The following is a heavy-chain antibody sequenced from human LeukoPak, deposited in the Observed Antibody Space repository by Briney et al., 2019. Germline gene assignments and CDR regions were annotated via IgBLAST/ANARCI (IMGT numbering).Heavy chain of an antibody. V-gene: IGHV4-59*08. Sequence: SETLSLTCTVSCGSISSYYWSWIRQPPGKGLEWIGYIYYSGSTNYNPSLKSRVTISVDTSKNQFSLKLSSVTAADTAVYYCARRLSGSDLGCFDYWGQGTLVTVSS. CDR3: ARRLSGSDLGCFDY. J-gene: IGHJ4*02. CDR1: CGSISSYY. D-gene: IGHD1-26*01. CDR2: IYYSGST.